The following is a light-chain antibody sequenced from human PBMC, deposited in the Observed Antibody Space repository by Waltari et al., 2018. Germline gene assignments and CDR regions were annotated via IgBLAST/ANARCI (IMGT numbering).Light chain of an antibody. CDR3: GAWDTTLLTFV. V-gene: IGLV1-51*02. CDR1: SSNIGNNY. CDR2: ENY. Sequence: QSLLTQPPSVSAAPGQKVTISCSGSSSNIGNNYVSWYQQFPGMAPKPLIYENYMRPSGIPDRFSGSKFDTSATLGITGLHTGDEADYYCGAWDTTLLTFVFGSGTKVTVL. J-gene: IGLJ1*01.